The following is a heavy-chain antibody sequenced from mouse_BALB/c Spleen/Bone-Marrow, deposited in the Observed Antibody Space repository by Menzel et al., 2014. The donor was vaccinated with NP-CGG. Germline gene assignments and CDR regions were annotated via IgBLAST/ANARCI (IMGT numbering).Heavy chain of an antibody. CDR1: GFTFSSYA. CDR3: ASTGCFFDY. D-gene: IGHD4-1*01. Sequence: EVKLEESGGGLVKPGGSLKLSCAASGFTFSSYAMSWVRQTPEKRLEWVATISSGGNYTYYPDSVKGRFTISRDNAKNTLYLQMSSLRSEDTAMYYCASTGCFFDYWGQGTTLTVST. J-gene: IGHJ2*01. V-gene: IGHV5-9-1*01. CDR2: ISSGGNYT.